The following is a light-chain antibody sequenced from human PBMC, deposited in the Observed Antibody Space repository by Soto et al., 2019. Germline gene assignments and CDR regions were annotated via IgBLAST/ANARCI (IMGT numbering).Light chain of an antibody. Sequence: EIVLTLSPGTLTLSPGERATLACRASQSVSSSYLAWYQQNPGQAPRVLIYGASSRATGIPDRFSGSGSGIDFTLTISRLEPYDFAVYYCQLYGSSPITFGEGTRL. CDR2: GAS. CDR3: QLYGSSPIT. J-gene: IGKJ5*01. V-gene: IGKV3-20*01. CDR1: QSVSSSY.